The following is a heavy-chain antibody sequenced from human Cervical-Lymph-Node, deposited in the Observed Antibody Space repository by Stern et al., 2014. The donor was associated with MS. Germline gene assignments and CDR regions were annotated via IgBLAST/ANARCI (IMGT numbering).Heavy chain of an antibody. CDR1: GFSLNDTGVA. J-gene: IGHJ4*01. CDR2: RCWDGDK. V-gene: IGHV2-5*02. Sequence: QVTLRESGPTLVKPTQTLTLTCNFSGFSLNDTGVAVGWIRQPPRKALGWLGLRCWDGDKRYRPSLDTRLTLTNDTSKNRVVLTLTNMDPVDTARYFFSHSSLEMTATNFDYWGQGILVAVSS. D-gene: IGHD2-21*02. CDR3: SHSSLEMTATNFDY.